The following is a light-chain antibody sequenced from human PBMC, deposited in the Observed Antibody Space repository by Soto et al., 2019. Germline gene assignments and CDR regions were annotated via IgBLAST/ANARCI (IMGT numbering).Light chain of an antibody. Sequence: QSALTQAPSASGTIGQRITISCSGGTSNIGSNTVNWYQHLPGTAPRLLIYSDVQRPSGVPDRFSGSKSGTSASLAISGLQSEDEADYYCAAWDDSLSGWLFAGGTQLTVL. J-gene: IGLJ3*02. V-gene: IGLV1-44*01. CDR2: SDV. CDR3: AAWDDSLSGWL. CDR1: TSNIGSNT.